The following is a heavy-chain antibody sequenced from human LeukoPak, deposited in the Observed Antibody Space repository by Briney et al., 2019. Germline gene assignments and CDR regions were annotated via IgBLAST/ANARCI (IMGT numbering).Heavy chain of an antibody. CDR3: AKEEYYGMDV. J-gene: IGHJ6*04. D-gene: IGHD2/OR15-2a*01. CDR2: ITGSGGNT. V-gene: IGHV3-23*01. CDR1: GFTLGSYV. Sequence: GGSLRLSCAASGFTLGSYVMSWVRQSPGKGLEWVSGITGSGGNTYYAGSVEGRFTISRDKSKNTLYLQMNSLRAEDTAVYYCAKEEYYGMDVWGKGTTVTVSS.